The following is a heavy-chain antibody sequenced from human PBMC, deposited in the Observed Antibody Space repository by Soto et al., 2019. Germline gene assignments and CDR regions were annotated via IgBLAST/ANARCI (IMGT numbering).Heavy chain of an antibody. D-gene: IGHD2-8*01. V-gene: IGHV3-23*01. CDR1: GFTFRDYA. Sequence: EVEVLESGGGLVQPGGSLRLSCAASGFTFRDYAMTWVRQAPGQGLEYVSSITSSGDHTYYADSLRGRFTISRDNSRNTLYLQMNSLRVEDTAIYHCVRDVVDRGVHFWDQGTLVTVSS. CDR2: ITSSGDHT. J-gene: IGHJ4*02. CDR3: VRDVVDRGVHF.